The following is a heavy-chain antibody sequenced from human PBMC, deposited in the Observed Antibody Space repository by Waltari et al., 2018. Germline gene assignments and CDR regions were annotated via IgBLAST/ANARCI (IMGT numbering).Heavy chain of an antibody. Sequence: EVQLVESGGGWVQPGGSLRLSCVTSGFTFNGVWMSWVRQAPGKGLVWVSRSNSEGSSTSYADSVKGRFTISRDNAKNTLYLQMNSLRAEDTAVYYCARVKVGAADYWGQGTLVTVSS. CDR2: SNSEGSST. V-gene: IGHV3-74*02. CDR1: GFTFNGVW. CDR3: ARVKVGAADY. D-gene: IGHD2-15*01. J-gene: IGHJ4*02.